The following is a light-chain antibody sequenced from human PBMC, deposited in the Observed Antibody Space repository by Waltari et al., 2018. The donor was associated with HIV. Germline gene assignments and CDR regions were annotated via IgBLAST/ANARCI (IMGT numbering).Light chain of an antibody. Sequence: QSALTQPASVSGSPGQSITISCTGTSSDVVCYNVVSWYQQHPGKAPKLMIYEVNKRPAGVSNRFSGSKSGNTACLTISGMQAEDEADYHCCSYAGSSTHVFGTGTKVTVL. CDR3: CSYAGSSTHV. CDR2: EVN. V-gene: IGLV2-23*02. J-gene: IGLJ1*01. CDR1: SSDVVCYNV.